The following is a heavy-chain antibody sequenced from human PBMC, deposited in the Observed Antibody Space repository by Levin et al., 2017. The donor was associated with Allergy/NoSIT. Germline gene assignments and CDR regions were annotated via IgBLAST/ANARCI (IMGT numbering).Heavy chain of an antibody. CDR2: IKSKTDGGTT. D-gene: IGHD1-26*01. CDR3: ATDIVGITVYAFDI. J-gene: IGHJ3*02. Sequence: NPGGSLRLSCAASGLTFSNAWMTWVRQAPGKGLEWVGRIKSKTDGGTTDYAAPGKGRFTISRDESKNTLYLQMNSLKSEDTGVYYCATDIVGITVYAFDIWGQGTTVTVSS. CDR1: GLTFSNAW. V-gene: IGHV3-15*01.